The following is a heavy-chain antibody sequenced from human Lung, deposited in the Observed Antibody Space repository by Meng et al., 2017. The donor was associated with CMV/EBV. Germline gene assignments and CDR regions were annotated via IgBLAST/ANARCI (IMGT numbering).Heavy chain of an antibody. Sequence: QSQLEQFGGEVKKPGASVKVSCKASGYTFTNYGITWVRQAPGQGLEWMGWISAYNGNTNYAQTLQGRLTMTTDTSTSTAYMELRSLRSDDTAVYYCARVEVGITSGDYWGQGTLVTVSS. J-gene: IGHJ4*02. D-gene: IGHD1-26*01. V-gene: IGHV1-18*01. CDR3: ARVEVGITSGDY. CDR1: GYTFTNYG. CDR2: ISAYNGNT.